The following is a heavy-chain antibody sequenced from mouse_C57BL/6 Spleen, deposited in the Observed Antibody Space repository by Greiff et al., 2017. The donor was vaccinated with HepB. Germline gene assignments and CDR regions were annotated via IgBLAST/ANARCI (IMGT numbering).Heavy chain of an antibody. CDR1: GYTFTSYG. V-gene: IGHV1-81*01. CDR2: IYPRSGNT. Sequence: QVQLQQPGAELARPGASVKLSCKASGYTFTSYGISWVKQRTGQGLEWIGEIYPRSGNTYYNEKFKGKATLTADKSSSTAYMELRSLTSEDSAVYFCARTYYSGPGDYGGKGTTLTVSS. CDR3: ARTYYSGPGDY. D-gene: IGHD2-12*01. J-gene: IGHJ2*01.